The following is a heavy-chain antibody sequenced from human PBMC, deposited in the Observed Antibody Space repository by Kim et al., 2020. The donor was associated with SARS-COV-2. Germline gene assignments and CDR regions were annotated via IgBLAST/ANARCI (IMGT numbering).Heavy chain of an antibody. D-gene: IGHD3-22*01. CDR1: GYSISSGYY. J-gene: IGHJ5*02. CDR3: ARVGCYDSSGS. V-gene: IGHV4-38-2*02. Sequence: SETLSLTCTVSGYSISSGYYWGWIRQPPGKGLEWVGTIYHSGSTYHNPSLKSRLTISVDTSKNQFSLKLSSVTAADTAVYYCARVGCYDSSGSWGQGT. CDR2: IYHSGST.